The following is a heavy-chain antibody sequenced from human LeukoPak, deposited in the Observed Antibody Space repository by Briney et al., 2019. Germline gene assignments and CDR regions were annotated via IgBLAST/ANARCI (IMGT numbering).Heavy chain of an antibody. Sequence: ASETLSLTCTVSGGSISSSGYYWSWIRQPPGKGLEWIGEINHSGSTNYNPSLKSRVTISVDTSKNQFSLKLSSVTAADTAVYYCARGKRSNYDFWSGYYWAEYFQHWGQGTLVTVSS. CDR2: INHSGST. V-gene: IGHV4-39*07. CDR1: GGSISSSGYY. J-gene: IGHJ1*01. D-gene: IGHD3-3*01. CDR3: ARGKRSNYDFWSGYYWAEYFQH.